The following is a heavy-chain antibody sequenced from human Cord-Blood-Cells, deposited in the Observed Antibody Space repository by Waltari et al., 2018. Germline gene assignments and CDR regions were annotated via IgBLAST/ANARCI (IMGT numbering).Heavy chain of an antibody. Sequence: EVQLVESGGGLIQPGGSLRPSCAASGFTVSSNSMSWVRQAPGKGLEWVSVIYSGGSTYYADSVKGRFTISRDNSKNTLYLQMNSLRAEDTAVYYCARGDYDSSGYYFDYWGQGTLVTVSS. D-gene: IGHD3-22*01. V-gene: IGHV3-53*01. CDR1: GFTVSSNS. J-gene: IGHJ4*02. CDR2: IYSGGST. CDR3: ARGDYDSSGYYFDY.